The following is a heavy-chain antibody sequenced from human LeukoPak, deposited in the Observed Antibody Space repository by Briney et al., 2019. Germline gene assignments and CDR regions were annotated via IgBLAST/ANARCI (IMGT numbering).Heavy chain of an antibody. CDR1: GFSFSIYS. D-gene: IGHD6-13*01. Sequence: GGSLRLSCAASGFSFSIYSMNWVRQAPGKGLDWVTSISSSSSYIYYADSVEGPFTISRDNARNSLYLQMNRLRAEDTAVYYCAREGAAGYYFDYWGQGTLVTVSS. CDR3: AREGAAGYYFDY. V-gene: IGHV3-21*01. CDR2: ISSSSSYI. J-gene: IGHJ4*02.